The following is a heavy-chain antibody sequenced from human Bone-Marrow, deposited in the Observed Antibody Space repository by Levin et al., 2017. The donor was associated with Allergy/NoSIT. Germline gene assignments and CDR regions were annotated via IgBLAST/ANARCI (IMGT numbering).Heavy chain of an antibody. D-gene: IGHD6-19*01. J-gene: IGHJ2*01. CDR2: ASGDGTLQ. Sequence: GGSLRLSCAASGYTFSSSGMHWVRQAPGKGLEWLAAASGDGTLQFYEDSVKGRFTISRDNSKNTLYLQMNSLRVEDTAVFYCARNPVVGQWYYDLWGRGTLVTVSS. CDR1: GYTFSSSG. CDR3: ARNPVVGQWYYDL. V-gene: IGHV3-30*03.